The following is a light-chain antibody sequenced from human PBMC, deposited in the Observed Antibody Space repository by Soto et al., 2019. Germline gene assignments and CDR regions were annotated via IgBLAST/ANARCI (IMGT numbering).Light chain of an antibody. CDR1: QSINNW. Sequence: DIRMTQSPSTLSASVGDRVTITCRASQSINNWLAWYQKKPGKAPKLLIYMESSLDNGVPSRFRGRGSGTEFIFTITSLQPDDFATYYCQQYSSDSTFGQGTKVEIK. CDR3: QQYSSDST. CDR2: MES. V-gene: IGKV1-5*03. J-gene: IGKJ1*01.